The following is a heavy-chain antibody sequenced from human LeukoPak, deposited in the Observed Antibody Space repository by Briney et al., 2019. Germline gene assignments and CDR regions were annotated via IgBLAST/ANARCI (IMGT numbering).Heavy chain of an antibody. D-gene: IGHD3-10*02. CDR3: AKAWMFAKNYYYYIDV. CDR1: GFTFSSYG. J-gene: IGHJ6*03. V-gene: IGHV3-23*01. CDR2: ISGSGGST. Sequence: PGGSLRLSCAASGFTFSSYGMSWVRQAPGKGLEWVSAISGSGGSTYYADSVKGRFTISRDNSKNTLYLQMNSLRAEDTAVYYCAKAWMFAKNYYYYIDVWGKGTTVTVSS.